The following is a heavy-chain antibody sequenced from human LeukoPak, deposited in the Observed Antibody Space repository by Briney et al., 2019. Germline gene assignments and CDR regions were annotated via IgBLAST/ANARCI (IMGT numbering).Heavy chain of an antibody. J-gene: IGHJ4*02. CDR2: ISSSGSTI. V-gene: IGHV3-11*01. Sequence: GGSLRLSCAASGFTFSGYYMSWIRQAPGKGLEWVSYISSSGSTIYYADSVKGRFTISRDKAKNSLYLQMNCLRAEDTAVYYCARADSSGYLGYWGQGTLVTVSS. CDR1: GFTFSGYY. CDR3: ARADSSGYLGY. D-gene: IGHD3-22*01.